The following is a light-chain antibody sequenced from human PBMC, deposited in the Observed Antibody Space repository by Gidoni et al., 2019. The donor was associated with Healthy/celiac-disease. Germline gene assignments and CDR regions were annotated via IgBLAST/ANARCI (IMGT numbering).Light chain of an antibody. CDR1: QSISSW. Sequence: DIQMTQSPSTLSASVGDRVTITCRASQSISSWLAWYQQKPGKAPKLLIYKASSLESGVPSRFSGSGSGTEVTITISSRQPDDVATYYCQQYNSYPWTFGQGTKVEIK. CDR3: QQYNSYPWT. J-gene: IGKJ1*01. CDR2: KAS. V-gene: IGKV1-5*03.